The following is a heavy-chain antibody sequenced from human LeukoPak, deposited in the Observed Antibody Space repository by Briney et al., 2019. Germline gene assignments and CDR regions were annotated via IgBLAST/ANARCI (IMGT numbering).Heavy chain of an antibody. Sequence: PGRSLRLSCAASGFTFSNYTIHWVRQAPGKGLEWVAFISYNGRNKYYADSVKGRFTISRDNSKNTLYLQMNSLRGEDTAVYYCTREIDTSSYNLFFDYWGQGTLVTVSS. CDR1: GFTFSNYT. D-gene: IGHD2-2*01. J-gene: IGHJ4*02. CDR2: ISYNGRNK. V-gene: IGHV3-30*04. CDR3: TREIDTSSYNLFFDY.